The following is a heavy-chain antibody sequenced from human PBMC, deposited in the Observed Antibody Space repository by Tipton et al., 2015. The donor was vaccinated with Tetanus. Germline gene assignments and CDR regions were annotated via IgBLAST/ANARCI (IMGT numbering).Heavy chain of an antibody. CDR3: ARNVYTVTNDAFDI. Sequence: TLSLTCTVSGDSVSGYYWSWIRQPPGKGLEWIAFIHHSGLAFSKPSLKSRVSISIDTSQNQFSLRLTSVTAADTAVYFCARNVYTVTNDAFDIWGHGTLVNVSS. J-gene: IGHJ3*02. D-gene: IGHD4-11*01. CDR2: IHHSGLA. V-gene: IGHV4-30-4*01. CDR1: GDSVSGYY.